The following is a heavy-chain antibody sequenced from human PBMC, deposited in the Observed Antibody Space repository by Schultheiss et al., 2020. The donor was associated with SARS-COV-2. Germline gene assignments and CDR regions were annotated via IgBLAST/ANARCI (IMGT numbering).Heavy chain of an antibody. D-gene: IGHD3-9*01. CDR2: IYHSGST. Sequence: SETLSLTCAVSGGSISSSNWWSWVRQPPGKGLEWIGEIYHSGSTNYNPSLKSRVTISVDKSKNQFSLKLSSVTAADTAVYYCASLRYFDWLRRGRYGMDVWGQGTTVTVSS. J-gene: IGHJ6*02. CDR1: GGSISSSNW. V-gene: IGHV4-4*02. CDR3: ASLRYFDWLRRGRYGMDV.